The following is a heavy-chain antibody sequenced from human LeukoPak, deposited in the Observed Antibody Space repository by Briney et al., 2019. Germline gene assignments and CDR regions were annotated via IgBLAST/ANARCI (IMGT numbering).Heavy chain of an antibody. D-gene: IGHD6-13*01. CDR3: AETSGSSWAYYFDY. CDR1: GFTFSSYA. V-gene: IGHV3-23*01. J-gene: IGHJ4*02. Sequence: PGGSLRLSCAASGFTFSSYAMSWVRQAPGKGLEWVSAISGSGGSTYYADSVKGRFTISRDNSKNTLYLQMNSLRAEDTAVYYCAETSGSSWAYYFDYWGQGTLVTVSS. CDR2: ISGSGGST.